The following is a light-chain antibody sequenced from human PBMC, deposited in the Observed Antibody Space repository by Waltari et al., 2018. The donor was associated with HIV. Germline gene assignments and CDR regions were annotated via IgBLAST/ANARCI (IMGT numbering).Light chain of an antibody. Sequence: EIVMTQSPATLSVSPGERVTRSCRASRSVNSNLAWYQQKPGQAPRLLIYGAFGRAAGIPARFSGGGSGTEFTLTISSLQSEDVAVYYCQQYENWPPITFGQGTRLEIK. V-gene: IGKV3-15*01. CDR2: GAF. J-gene: IGKJ5*01. CDR3: QQYENWPPIT. CDR1: RSVNSN.